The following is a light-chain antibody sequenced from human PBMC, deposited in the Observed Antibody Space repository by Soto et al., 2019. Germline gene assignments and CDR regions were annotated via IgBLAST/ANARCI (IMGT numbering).Light chain of an antibody. CDR3: CAYAGCHLWV. Sequence: QSALTQPPSASGSPGQSVTISCTGTSSDVGGDNYVSWYQQHPGKAPKLMIYEVSKRPSGVPDRFSGSKSGHTASLTVSGLQPVDEADYYCCAYAGCHLWVFGGGTKLTFL. V-gene: IGLV2-8*01. CDR2: EVS. CDR1: SSDVGGDNY. J-gene: IGLJ3*02.